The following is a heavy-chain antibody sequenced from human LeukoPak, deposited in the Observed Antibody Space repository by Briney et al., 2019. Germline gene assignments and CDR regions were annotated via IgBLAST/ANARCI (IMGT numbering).Heavy chain of an antibody. D-gene: IGHD5-18*01. CDR3: AKDLYSYVSNWFDP. CDR1: GFTFSNYA. J-gene: IGHJ5*02. Sequence: PGGSLRLSCAGSGFTFSNYAMSWVRQAPGKGLEWVSAITGSGSDTYYADSVKGRFTISRDNSKNTLYLQMNSLRAEDTAVYYCAKDLYSYVSNWFDPWGQGTLVTVSS. V-gene: IGHV3-23*01. CDR2: ITGSGSDT.